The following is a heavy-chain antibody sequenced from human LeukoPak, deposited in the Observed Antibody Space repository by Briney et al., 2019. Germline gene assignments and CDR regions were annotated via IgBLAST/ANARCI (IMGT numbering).Heavy chain of an antibody. CDR2: INHSGST. Sequence: SETLSLTCAVYGGSFSGYYWTWIRQPPGKGLEWIGEINHSGSTNYNPSLKSRVTISVDTSKNQFSLKLSSVTAADTAVYYCARDSSGWYNQLDYWGQGTLVTVSS. CDR3: ARDSSGWYNQLDY. D-gene: IGHD6-19*01. J-gene: IGHJ4*02. V-gene: IGHV4-34*01. CDR1: GGSFSGYY.